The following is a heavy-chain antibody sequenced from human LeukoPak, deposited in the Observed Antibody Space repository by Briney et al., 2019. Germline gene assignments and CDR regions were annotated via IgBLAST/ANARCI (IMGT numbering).Heavy chain of an antibody. CDR3: ARDPHQQQLSPYCFDY. CDR1: GYTFTSYG. D-gene: IGHD6-13*01. CDR2: ISAYNGNT. Sequence: ASVKVSCKASGYTFTSYGISWVRQAPGQGLEWMGWISAYNGNTNYAQKLQGRVTMTTDTSTSTAYMELRSLRSDDRAVYYCARDPHQQQLSPYCFDYWGQGTLVTVSS. V-gene: IGHV1-18*04. J-gene: IGHJ4*02.